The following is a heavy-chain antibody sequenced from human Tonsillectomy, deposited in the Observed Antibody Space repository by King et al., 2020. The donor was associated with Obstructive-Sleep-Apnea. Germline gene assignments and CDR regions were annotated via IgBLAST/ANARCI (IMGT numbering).Heavy chain of an antibody. CDR1: GGSMSSYF. J-gene: IGHJ5*02. D-gene: IGHD1-26*01. CDR2: VYYSGCT. Sequence: QLQESGPGLVKPSETLSLTCTVSGGSMSSYFWSWFLQPPGKGLGWVGFVYYSGCTNYNPSLKSRVTISIDTSKKQFSLIINSVTAADTAVYYFATQHSGTYYSWFDPWGQGTLVTVSS. V-gene: IGHV4-59*08. CDR3: ATQHSGTYYSWFDP.